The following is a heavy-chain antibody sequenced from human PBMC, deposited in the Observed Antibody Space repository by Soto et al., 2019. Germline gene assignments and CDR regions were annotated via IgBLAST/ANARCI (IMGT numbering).Heavy chain of an antibody. Sequence: ASVKVSCKASGYTFTSYDINWVRQATGQGLEWMGWISAYNGNTNYAQKPQGRVTMTTDTSTSTAYMELRSLRSDDTAVYYCASSSVWLLNFDYWGQGTLVTVSS. J-gene: IGHJ4*02. V-gene: IGHV1-18*01. D-gene: IGHD3-22*01. CDR1: GYTFTSYD. CDR2: ISAYNGNT. CDR3: ASSSVWLLNFDY.